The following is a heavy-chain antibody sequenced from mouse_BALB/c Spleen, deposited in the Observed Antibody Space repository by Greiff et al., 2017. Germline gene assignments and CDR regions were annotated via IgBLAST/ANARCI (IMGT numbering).Heavy chain of an antibody. CDR3: ARGFDYGSSHFDY. D-gene: IGHD1-1*01. CDR1: GFTFSSYA. V-gene: IGHV5-6-5*01. CDR2: ISSGGST. J-gene: IGHJ2*01. Sequence: EVQLQESGGGLVKPGGSLKLSCAASGFTFSSYAMSWVRQTPEKRLEWVASISSGGSTYYPDSVKGRFTISRDNARNILYLQMSSLRSEDTAMYYCARGFDYGSSHFDYWGQGTTLTVSS.